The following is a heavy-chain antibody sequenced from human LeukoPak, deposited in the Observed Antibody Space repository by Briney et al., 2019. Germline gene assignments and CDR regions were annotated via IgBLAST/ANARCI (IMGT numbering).Heavy chain of an antibody. V-gene: IGHV4-39*01. CDR1: GGSISSSTNY. D-gene: IGHD6-19*01. Sequence: SETLSLTCTVSGGSISSSTNYWGWIRQPPGKGLEWIGIIYYSGSTDYNPSLKSRVTISVDTSKNQFSLKLSSVTAADTAVYYWAKSVIAGAPHFDYWGQGTLVTVSS. CDR2: IYYSGST. CDR3: AKSVIAGAPHFDY. J-gene: IGHJ4*02.